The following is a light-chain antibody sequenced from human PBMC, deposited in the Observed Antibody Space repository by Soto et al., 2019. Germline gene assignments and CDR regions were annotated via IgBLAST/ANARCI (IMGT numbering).Light chain of an antibody. V-gene: IGKV3-15*01. J-gene: IGKJ2*01. CDR2: GAS. Sequence: IVMTQAPATLSMSPGEIATLSRRASQSLNRDLAWYQQKPGQSPRLLIFGASIRATGIPARFSGGGSGTEFTLTIRRLQSEDFAVYYCQTYNNWLMYAFGQGTKVDIK. CDR3: QTYNNWLMYA. CDR1: QSLNRD.